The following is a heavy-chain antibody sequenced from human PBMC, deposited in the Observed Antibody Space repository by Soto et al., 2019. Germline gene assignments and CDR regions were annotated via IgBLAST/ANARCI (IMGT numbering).Heavy chain of an antibody. Sequence: EVQLVESGGGLVQPGGSLRLSCAGSGFTFSNYWMNWVRLTPGKGLEWVANIKQDGSAKNYVESVKGRFTISRDNAKNLVYLQTNSLRAEDTAVYYCAGGTGWVHDYWGQGTLVTVSS. V-gene: IGHV3-7*04. CDR2: IKQDGSAK. CDR3: AGGTGWVHDY. CDR1: GFTFSNYW. J-gene: IGHJ4*02. D-gene: IGHD1-1*01.